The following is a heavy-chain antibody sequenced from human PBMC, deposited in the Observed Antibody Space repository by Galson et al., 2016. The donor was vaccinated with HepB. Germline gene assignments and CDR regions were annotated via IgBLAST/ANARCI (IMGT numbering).Heavy chain of an antibody. CDR3: AKASKGTRTGALCYHFDY. CDR2: FSGPLSTT. V-gene: IGHV3-23*01. Sequence: SLRLSCAASGFTFTNYAMSWVRQAPGKGLEWVSTFSGPLSTTYHADSVKGRFTISRDNSKNTLFLQMNSLRAEDTAIYYCAKASKGTRTGALCYHFDYWGQGTLVAVSS. CDR1: GFTFTNYA. J-gene: IGHJ4*02. D-gene: IGHD2-8*02.